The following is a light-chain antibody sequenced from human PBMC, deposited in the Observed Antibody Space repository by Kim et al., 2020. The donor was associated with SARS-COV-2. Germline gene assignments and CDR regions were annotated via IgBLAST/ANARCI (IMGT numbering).Light chain of an antibody. CDR3: QQVNNFPLT. CDR2: AAS. Sequence: DIQLTQSPSFLSASVGDRVTITCRASQGINSNLVWYQQKPGKAPKVLIYAASTLQSGVPSRFSGSGSGTEFTLTISSLQPEDFATYYCQQVNNFPLTFGGGTKVHIK. J-gene: IGKJ4*01. CDR1: QGINSN. V-gene: IGKV1-9*01.